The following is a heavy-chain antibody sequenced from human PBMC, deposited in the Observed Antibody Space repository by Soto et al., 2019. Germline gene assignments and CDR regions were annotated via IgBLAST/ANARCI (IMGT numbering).Heavy chain of an antibody. J-gene: IGHJ4*02. D-gene: IGHD1-26*01. CDR3: AKGGKELLHHFDY. Sequence: GSLRLSCAASGFTFSSYGMHWVRQAPGKGLEWVAVISYDGSNKYYADSVKGRFTISRDNSKNTLYLQMNSLRAEDTAVYYCAKGGKELLHHFDYWGQGTLVTVSS. CDR1: GFTFSSYG. V-gene: IGHV3-30*18. CDR2: ISYDGSNK.